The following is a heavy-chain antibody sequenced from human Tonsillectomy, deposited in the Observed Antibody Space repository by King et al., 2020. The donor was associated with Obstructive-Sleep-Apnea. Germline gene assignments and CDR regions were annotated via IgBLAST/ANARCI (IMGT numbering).Heavy chain of an antibody. Sequence: QLVQSGAEVKKPGESLKISCKGSGYSFTSYWIGWVRQMPGKGLEWMGIIYPGDSDTRYSPSFQGQVTISADKSISTAYLQWSRLKASDTAMYYCARPVYYDSSGTLFDYWGQGTLVTVSS. V-gene: IGHV5-51*01. CDR2: IYPGDSDT. CDR1: GYSFTSYW. J-gene: IGHJ4*02. D-gene: IGHD3-22*01. CDR3: ARPVYYDSSGTLFDY.